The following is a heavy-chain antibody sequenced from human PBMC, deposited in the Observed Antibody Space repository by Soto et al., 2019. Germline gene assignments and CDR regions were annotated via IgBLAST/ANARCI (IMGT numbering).Heavy chain of an antibody. D-gene: IGHD2-8*01. CDR2: ISNSGGET. Sequence: EVQLSESGGGPVQPGWSLRLSCAASGVTFGNHAMSWVRQAPGRGLEWVSAISNSGGETYYADSVKGRFTISRDNSQNTLFLQMNSLRAEDTAVYYCAKGSAPNPPNFFDPWGQGTLVTVSS. V-gene: IGHV3-23*01. J-gene: IGHJ5*02. CDR3: AKGSAPNPPNFFDP. CDR1: GVTFGNHA.